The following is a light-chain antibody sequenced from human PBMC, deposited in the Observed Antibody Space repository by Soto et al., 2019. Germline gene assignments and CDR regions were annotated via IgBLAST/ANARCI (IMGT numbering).Light chain of an antibody. CDR2: DNN. Sequence: QAVLTQPPSVSAAPGQKVTISCSGSSSNIGNNYLSWYQQLPGTAPKLLIYDNNKRPSGIPDRFSGSKSGTSATLGITGLQTGDEADYYCGTWDSSLSAGVFGGGTKVTVL. CDR1: SSNIGNNY. V-gene: IGLV1-51*01. J-gene: IGLJ3*02. CDR3: GTWDSSLSAGV.